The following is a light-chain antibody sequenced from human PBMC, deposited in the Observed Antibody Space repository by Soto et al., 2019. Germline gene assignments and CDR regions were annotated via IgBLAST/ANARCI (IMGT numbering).Light chain of an antibody. V-gene: IGLV2-14*01. J-gene: IGLJ2*01. Sequence: QSALTQPASVSGSPGQSITLSCTGSSSDVGGYNHVSWYQHHPGKAPKLLIYEVTNRPSGVSNRFSGSILGNKAALTITGAQSDDESDYLCALYVGSGTVVFGGGTKLTVL. CDR2: EVT. CDR3: ALYVGSGTVV. CDR1: SSDVGGYNH.